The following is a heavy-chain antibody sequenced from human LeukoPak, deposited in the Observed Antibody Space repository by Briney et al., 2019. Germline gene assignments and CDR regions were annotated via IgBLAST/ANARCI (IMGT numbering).Heavy chain of an antibody. CDR1: GYTFTSYG. Sequence: ASVKVSCKASGYTFTSYGISWVRQAPGQGLEWMGWISAYNGNTNYAQKLQGRVTMTTDTSTSTAYMELRSLRSDDTAVYYCASRWTPSTRYCGGDCSYGMDVWGQGTTVTVSS. D-gene: IGHD2-21*02. V-gene: IGHV1-18*01. CDR3: ASRWTPSTRYCGGDCSYGMDV. J-gene: IGHJ6*02. CDR2: ISAYNGNT.